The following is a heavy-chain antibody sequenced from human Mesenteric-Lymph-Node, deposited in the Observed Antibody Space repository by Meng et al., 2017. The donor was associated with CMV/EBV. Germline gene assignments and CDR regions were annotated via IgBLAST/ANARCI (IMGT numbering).Heavy chain of an antibody. J-gene: IGHJ4*02. CDR3: ARDQVGRLPDY. CDR2: IFSTGST. Sequence: GSLRLSCTVPGGSISTSTYYWGWIRQPPGKGLEWIGTIFSTGSTYYNPSLKSRVTISVDTSKNQFSLKLSSVTAADTAVYYCARDQVGRLPDYWGQGTLVTVSS. CDR1: GGSISTSTYY. V-gene: IGHV4-39*07. D-gene: IGHD5-12*01.